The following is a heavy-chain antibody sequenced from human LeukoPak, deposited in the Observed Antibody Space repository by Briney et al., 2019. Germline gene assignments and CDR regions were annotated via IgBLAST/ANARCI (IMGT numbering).Heavy chain of an antibody. CDR1: GYSISSGYY. CDR3: VRYTSGTFYYYYSMDV. J-gene: IGHJ6*03. D-gene: IGHD3-10*01. CDR2: IYHSGST. V-gene: IGHV4-38-2*02. Sequence: SETLSLTCTVSGYSISSGYYWGWVRPPPGKGLEWIGIIYHSGSTDYNPSLESRVTISVDTSKNQFSLNLTSVTAADTAVYYCVRYTSGTFYYYYSMDVWGKGTTFTVS.